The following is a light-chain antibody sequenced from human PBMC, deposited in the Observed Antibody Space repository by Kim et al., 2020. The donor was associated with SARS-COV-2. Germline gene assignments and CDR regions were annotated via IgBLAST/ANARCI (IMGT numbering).Light chain of an antibody. CDR2: LNSDGSH. V-gene: IGLV4-69*01. CDR1: SGHSRYA. J-gene: IGLJ3*02. CDR3: QTWGTGWV. Sequence: GASVKLTCTLSSGHSRYAIAWHQQQPEKGPRYLMKLNSDGSHSKGDGILDRFSGSSSGAERYLTISSLQSEDEADYYCQTWGTGWVFGGGTQLTVL.